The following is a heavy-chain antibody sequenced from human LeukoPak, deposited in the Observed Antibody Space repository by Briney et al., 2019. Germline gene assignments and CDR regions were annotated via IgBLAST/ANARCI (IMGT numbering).Heavy chain of an antibody. CDR1: GGSISSYY. CDR3: ARSAPYGSGSYERMNWFDP. V-gene: IGHV4-59*01. Sequence: SETLSLTCTVSGGSISSYYWSWIRQPPGKGLEWIGYIYYSGSTNYNPSLKSRVTISVDTSKNQFSLKLSSVTAADTAVYYCARSAPYGSGSYERMNWFDPWGQGTLVTVSS. J-gene: IGHJ5*02. D-gene: IGHD3-10*01. CDR2: IYYSGST.